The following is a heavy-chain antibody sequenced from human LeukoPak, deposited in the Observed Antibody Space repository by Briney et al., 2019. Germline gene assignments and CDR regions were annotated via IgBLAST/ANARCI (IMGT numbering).Heavy chain of an antibody. CDR3: AKRAGISYCGGDCYSP. D-gene: IGHD2-21*02. V-gene: IGHV3-23*01. CDR1: GFTFSHYG. CDR2: ISGSGGST. Sequence: GGSLRLSCAASGFTFSHYGMHWVRQAPGKGLEWVAVISGSGGSTYYADSVKGRFTISRDNSKNTLYLQMNSLRAEDTAVYYCAKRAGISYCGGDCYSPWGQGTLVTVSS. J-gene: IGHJ4*02.